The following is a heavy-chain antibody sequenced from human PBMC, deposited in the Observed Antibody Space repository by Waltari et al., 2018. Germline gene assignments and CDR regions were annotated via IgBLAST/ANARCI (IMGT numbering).Heavy chain of an antibody. CDR3: GRREGSVTMVRGIDY. J-gene: IGHJ4*02. V-gene: IGHV3-74*01. CDR1: GFTFSSPW. Sequence: EVQLVESGGGLVQPGGSLRLSCAASGFTFSSPWMHWVRQAPGKGLVWVSRINSDGSGTSYADSVKGRFTISRDNAKNTLYLQMNSLRAEDTAVYYCGRREGSVTMVRGIDYWGQGTLVTVSS. CDR2: INSDGSGT. D-gene: IGHD3-10*01.